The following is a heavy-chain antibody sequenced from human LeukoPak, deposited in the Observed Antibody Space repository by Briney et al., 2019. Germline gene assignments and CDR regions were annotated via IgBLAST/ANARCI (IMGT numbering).Heavy chain of an antibody. D-gene: IGHD4-23*01. V-gene: IGHV3-30*03. CDR2: ISYDGSNK. J-gene: IGHJ4*02. CDR1: GFTFSSYG. CDR3: ARALWRTVVTPFGY. Sequence: GGSLRLSCAASGFTFSSYGMHWVRQAPGKGLEWVAVISYDGSNKYYADSVKGRFTISRDNSKNTLYLQMNSLRAEDTAVYYCARALWRTVVTPFGYWGQGTLVTVSS.